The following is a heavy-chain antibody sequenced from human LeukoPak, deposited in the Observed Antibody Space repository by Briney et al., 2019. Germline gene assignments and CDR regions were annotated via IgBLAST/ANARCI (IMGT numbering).Heavy chain of an antibody. CDR1: GYTFTSHG. J-gene: IGHJ6*03. CDR2: INTNTGNP. D-gene: IGHD3/OR15-3a*01. V-gene: IGHV7-4-1*02. Sequence: ASVKVSCKASGYTFTSHGINWERQAPGQGLEWMGWINTNTGNPTYDQGFKGRFVFSLDTFVGSANLQISSLKTEDTAVYFCARAGRTSYVDYYYYYMDVWGKGTTVTVSS. CDR3: ARAGRTSYVDYYYYYMDV.